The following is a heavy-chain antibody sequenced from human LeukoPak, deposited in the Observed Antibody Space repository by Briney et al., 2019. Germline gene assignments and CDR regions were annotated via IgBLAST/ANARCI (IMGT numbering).Heavy chain of an antibody. CDR1: GVTFSSYA. Sequence: GGSLRLSCAASGVTFSSYAMHWVRQAPGKGLEWVAVISYDGSNKYYADSVKGRFTISRDNSKNTLYLQMNSLRAEDTAVYYCASPSGGGYDWWGETFDYWGQGTLVTVSS. J-gene: IGHJ4*02. CDR2: ISYDGSNK. CDR3: ASPSGGGYDWWGETFDY. D-gene: IGHD5-12*01. V-gene: IGHV3-30*04.